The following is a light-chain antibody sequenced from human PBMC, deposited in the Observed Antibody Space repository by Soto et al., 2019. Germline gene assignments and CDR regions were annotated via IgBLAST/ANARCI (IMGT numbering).Light chain of an antibody. Sequence: DIVLTQSPGTLSLSPGERAILSCRASQSVSSSYLAWYQQKPGQAPRLLIYGASSRATGIPDRFSGSGSGTDFTLTISRLEPEDFAVYYCQQYGSSPGTFGQGTKVDIK. V-gene: IGKV3-20*01. CDR1: QSVSSSY. CDR3: QQYGSSPGT. J-gene: IGKJ1*01. CDR2: GAS.